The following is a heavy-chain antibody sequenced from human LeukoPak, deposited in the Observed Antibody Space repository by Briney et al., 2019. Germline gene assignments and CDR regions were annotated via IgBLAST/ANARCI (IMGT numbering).Heavy chain of an antibody. Sequence: GGSLRLSCAASGFTFSSYEMHWVRQAPGKGLEWVSYISSSDSTIYYADSVKGRFTISRDNAKNTLYLQMNSLRAEDTAVYYCARLSGSLMDAFDIWGQGTMVTVSS. V-gene: IGHV3-48*03. D-gene: IGHD1-26*01. J-gene: IGHJ3*02. CDR2: ISSSDSTI. CDR3: ARLSGSLMDAFDI. CDR1: GFTFSSYE.